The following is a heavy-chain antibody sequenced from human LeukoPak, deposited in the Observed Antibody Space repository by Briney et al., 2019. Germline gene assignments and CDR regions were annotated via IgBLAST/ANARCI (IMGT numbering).Heavy chain of an antibody. J-gene: IGHJ4*02. Sequence: ASVKVSCKASGGTFSSYAISWVRQAPRQGLEWMGRIIPILGIANYAQKFQGRVTITADKSTSTAYMELSSLRSEDTAVYYCATPELYYYGSGSSNFDYWGQGTLVTVSS. V-gene: IGHV1-69*04. CDR2: IIPILGIA. CDR3: ATPELYYYGSGSSNFDY. CDR1: GGTFSSYA. D-gene: IGHD3-10*01.